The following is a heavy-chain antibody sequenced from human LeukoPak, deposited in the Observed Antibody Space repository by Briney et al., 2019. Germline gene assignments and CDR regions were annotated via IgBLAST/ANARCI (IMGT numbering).Heavy chain of an antibody. CDR2: INPSGGST. CDR1: GYTSTCYY. CDR3: ARDLGYGSGSYYDPFYYFDY. J-gene: IGHJ4*02. V-gene: IGHV1-46*01. Sequence: ASVKVSCKASGYTSTCYYMHWVRQAPRQGLEWMGIINPSGGSTSYAQKFQGRVTMTRDTSTSTVYMELSSLRSEDTAVYYCARDLGYGSGSYYDPFYYFDYWGQGTLVTVSS. D-gene: IGHD3-10*01.